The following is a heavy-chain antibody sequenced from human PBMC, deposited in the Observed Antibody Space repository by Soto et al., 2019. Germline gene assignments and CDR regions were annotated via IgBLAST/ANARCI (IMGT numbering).Heavy chain of an antibody. Sequence: EVQLVESGGGLVQPGGSLRLSCAASGFTFSSYSMNWVRQAPGKGLEWVSYISSSSSTIYYADSVKGRFTISRDNAKNSLYLQMNSVRDEDTAVYYCARDRVSGYSYRYFDYWGQGTLVTVSS. CDR2: ISSSSSTI. CDR3: ARDRVSGYSYRYFDY. J-gene: IGHJ4*02. V-gene: IGHV3-48*02. CDR1: GFTFSSYS. D-gene: IGHD5-18*01.